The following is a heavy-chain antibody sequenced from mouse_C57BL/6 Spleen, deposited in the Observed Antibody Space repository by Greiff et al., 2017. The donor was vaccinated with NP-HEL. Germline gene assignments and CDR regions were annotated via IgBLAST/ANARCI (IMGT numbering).Heavy chain of an antibody. CDR3: TSTTVVADFDY. J-gene: IGHJ2*01. D-gene: IGHD1-1*01. Sequence: EVQLQQSGAELVRPGASVKLSCTASGFNIKDYYMHWVKQRPEQGLEWIGRIDPEDGDTEYAPKFQGKATMTADTSSNTAYLQLSSLTSEDTAVYYCTSTTVVADFDYWGQGTTLTVSS. CDR1: GFNIKDYY. CDR2: IDPEDGDT. V-gene: IGHV14-1*01.